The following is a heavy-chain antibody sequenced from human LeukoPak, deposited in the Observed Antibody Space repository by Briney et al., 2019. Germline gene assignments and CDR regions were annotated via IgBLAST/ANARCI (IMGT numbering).Heavy chain of an antibody. CDR1: GYSISSGYY. CDR2: ICQSGST. Sequence: PSETLSLTCAVSGYSISSGYYWGWIRQPPGKGLEWIGSICQSGSTYYNPSLKSRVTISVDTSKNQFSLKLISVTAADTAVYYCARVIYCSGGSCYDGAWFDPWGQGTLVTVSS. CDR3: ARVIYCSGGSCYDGAWFDP. D-gene: IGHD2-15*01. V-gene: IGHV4-38-2*01. J-gene: IGHJ5*02.